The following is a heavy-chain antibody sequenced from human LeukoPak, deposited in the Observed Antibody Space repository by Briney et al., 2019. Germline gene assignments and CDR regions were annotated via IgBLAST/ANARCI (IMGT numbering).Heavy chain of an antibody. CDR2: IYSGGST. CDR3: IYGYTLDL. Sequence: GGSLRLSCAASGFTVSSNSMNWARQAPGKGLEWVSVIYSGGSTNYADSVKGRFTISRDNSKNTLYLQMNSLRAEDTAVYYCIYGYTLDLWGQGTLLTVSS. V-gene: IGHV3-53*01. J-gene: IGHJ5*02. D-gene: IGHD5-18*01. CDR1: GFTVSSNS.